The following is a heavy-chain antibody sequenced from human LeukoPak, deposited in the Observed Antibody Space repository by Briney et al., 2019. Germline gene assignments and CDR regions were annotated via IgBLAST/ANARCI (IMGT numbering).Heavy chain of an antibody. Sequence: GGSLRLSCAASGFTFNNYWMNWVRQAPGKGLEWVANIKQYGSERYYVDSVKGRFTISRDNAKNSLYLQMNSLRVEDTAVYYCARGEDITVFGVVTNWFDPWGQGTLVTVSS. V-gene: IGHV3-7*01. CDR1: GFTFNNYW. J-gene: IGHJ5*02. CDR3: ARGEDITVFGVVTNWFDP. D-gene: IGHD3-3*01. CDR2: IKQYGSER.